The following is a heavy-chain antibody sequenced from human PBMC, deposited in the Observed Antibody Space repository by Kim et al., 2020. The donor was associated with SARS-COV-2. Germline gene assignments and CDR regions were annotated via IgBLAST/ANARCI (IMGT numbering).Heavy chain of an antibody. CDR3: GDYQGPGGHVTY. V-gene: IGHV3-23*01. D-gene: IGHD5-12*01. J-gene: IGHJ4*02. CDR2: FSSDDIT. Sequence: GGSLRLSCAASGFAFSSYGMTWVRQAPGKGLEWVSSFSSDDITYYADSVKGRFTISRDNSKNMLYLQMNRLRAEDTAVYYCGDYQGPGGHVTYWGRGT. CDR1: GFAFSSYG.